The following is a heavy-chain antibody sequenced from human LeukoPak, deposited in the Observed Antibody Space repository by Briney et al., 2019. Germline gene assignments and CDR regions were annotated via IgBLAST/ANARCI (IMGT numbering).Heavy chain of an antibody. J-gene: IGHJ3*02. Sequence: GGSLRLSCAASGFSFTNTWMSWVRQAPGKGLEWVGRVKSKADDGTTDYAAPVQGRFTISTDDSKNTLSLQMNSLKTEGTAVYYCATEGGSGSYYGDDAFDMWGQGTMVTVSS. D-gene: IGHD3-10*01. V-gene: IGHV3-15*01. CDR3: ATEGGSGSYYGDDAFDM. CDR1: GFSFTNTW. CDR2: VKSKADDGTT.